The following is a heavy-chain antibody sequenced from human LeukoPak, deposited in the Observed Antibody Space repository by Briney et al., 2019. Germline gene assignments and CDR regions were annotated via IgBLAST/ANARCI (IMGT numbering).Heavy chain of an antibody. J-gene: IGHJ4*02. CDR1: GGTFSSYA. Sequence: SVKVSCKASGGTFSSYAISWVRQAPGQGLEWMGGITPIFGTANYAQKFQGRVTITADESTSTAYMELSSLRSEDTAVYYCARRSPDCGGDCYDGYWGLGTLVTVSS. CDR3: ARRSPDCGGDCYDGY. CDR2: ITPIFGTA. V-gene: IGHV1-69*13. D-gene: IGHD2-21*02.